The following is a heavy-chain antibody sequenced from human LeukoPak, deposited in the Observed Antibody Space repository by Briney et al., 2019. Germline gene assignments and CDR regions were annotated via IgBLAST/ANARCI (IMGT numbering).Heavy chain of an antibody. D-gene: IGHD3-16*01. J-gene: IGHJ4*02. CDR3: ARNGLIGFDY. Sequence: GSPRLSCAHPGFTPSKSWMSWVRQAPGKGLEWVARIKEDGSEKYYVESVKGRFTISRDNTKNSMYLQMNSLRAEDTAVYYCARNGLIGFDYGGGGPRDTVSS. CDR2: IKEDGSEK. V-gene: IGHV3-7*04. CDR1: GFTPSKSW.